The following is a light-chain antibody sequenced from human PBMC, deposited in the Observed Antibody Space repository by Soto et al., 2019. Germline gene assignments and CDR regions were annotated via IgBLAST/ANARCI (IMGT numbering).Light chain of an antibody. CDR3: QQYNNWPFS. CDR2: DVS. J-gene: IGKJ5*01. CDR1: QGVTTN. Sequence: ERVITRPPARLSVSPGERVTLSCRAGQGVTTNFAWYQQKSGQSPRLLIYDVSTRATGVPARFSGTGSETDFTLTISGLQSEDSAVYFCQQYNNWPFSFGQGTRLEI. V-gene: IGKV3-15*01.